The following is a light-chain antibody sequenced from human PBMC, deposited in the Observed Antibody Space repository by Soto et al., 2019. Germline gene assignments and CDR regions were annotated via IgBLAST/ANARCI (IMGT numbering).Light chain of an antibody. CDR3: CSYAGSSTHVV. CDR1: SSDVGTYNL. J-gene: IGLJ2*01. CDR2: EGS. V-gene: IGLV2-23*01. Sequence: QSALTQPASVSGSPGQSITISCTGTSSDVGTYNLVSWYQQHPGKAPKLMIYEGSKRPSGVSNRFSGSKSGNTASLTISGPPAEDEADYYCCSYAGSSTHVVFGGGTTLTVL.